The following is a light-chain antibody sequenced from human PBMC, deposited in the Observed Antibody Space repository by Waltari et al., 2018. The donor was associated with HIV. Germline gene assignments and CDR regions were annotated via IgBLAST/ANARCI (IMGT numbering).Light chain of an antibody. CDR3: QSYDNHLSGLWV. Sequence: SALTQPPSVSGAPVPWATNPRPGNNTNTGAGYDVHWYRQSPEPAPQPDVYGDSIRPFGVPDRFSGSKSGVSASLAINGLQTEDEADYYCQSYDNHLSGLWVFGGGTKLTVL. CDR1: NTNTGAGYD. J-gene: IGLJ3*02. V-gene: IGLV1-40*01. CDR2: GDS.